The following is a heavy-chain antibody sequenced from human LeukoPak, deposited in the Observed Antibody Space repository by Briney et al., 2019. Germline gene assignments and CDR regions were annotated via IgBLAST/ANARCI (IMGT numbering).Heavy chain of an antibody. CDR3: AKDTYDFWSGPIDGFDP. J-gene: IGHJ5*02. D-gene: IGHD3-3*01. CDR2: IRYDGSNK. CDR1: GFAFSTYG. Sequence: GGSLRLSCAASGFAFSTYGMHWVRQAPGKGLEWVAFIRYDGSNKYYADSVKGRLTISRDNSKSTLYLQMNSLRLEDTAVFYCAKDTYDFWSGPIDGFDPWGQGTLVTVSS. V-gene: IGHV3-30*02.